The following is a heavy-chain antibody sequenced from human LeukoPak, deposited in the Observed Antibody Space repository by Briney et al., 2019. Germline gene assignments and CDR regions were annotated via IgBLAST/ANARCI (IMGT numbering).Heavy chain of an antibody. CDR1: GGSISSYY. CDR3: ARHRYCDSSGYYYGVIYDY. V-gene: IGHV4-59*08. J-gene: IGHJ4*02. D-gene: IGHD3-22*01. Sequence: SETLSLTCTVSGGSISSYYWSWIRQPPGKGLEWIGYIYYSGRTNYNPSLKSRVTISVDTSKNHFSLKLSSVTAADTAVYYCARHRYCDSSGYYYGVIYDYWGQGTLVTVPS. CDR2: IYYSGRT.